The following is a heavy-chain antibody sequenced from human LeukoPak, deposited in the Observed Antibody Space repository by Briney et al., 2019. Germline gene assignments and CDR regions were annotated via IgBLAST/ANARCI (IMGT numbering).Heavy chain of an antibody. CDR3: ARRGGYYPDY. D-gene: IGHD3-22*01. J-gene: IGHJ4*02. V-gene: IGHV4-34*01. CDR2: INHSGST. CDR1: GGSISSYY. Sequence: PSETLSLTCTVSGGSISSYYWSWIRQPPGKGLEWIGEINHSGSTNYNPSLKSRVTISVDTSKNQFSLKLSSVTAADTAVYYCARRGGYYPDYWGQGTLVTVSS.